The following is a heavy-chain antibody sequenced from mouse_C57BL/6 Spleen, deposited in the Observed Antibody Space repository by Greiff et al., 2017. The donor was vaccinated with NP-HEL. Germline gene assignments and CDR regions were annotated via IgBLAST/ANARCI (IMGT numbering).Heavy chain of an antibody. J-gene: IGHJ2*01. CDR2: ISSGGSYT. CDR1: GFTFSSYG. D-gene: IGHD3-2*02. Sequence: EVKLMESGGDLVKPGGSLKLSCAASGFTFSSYGMSWVRQTPDKRLEWVATISSGGSYTYYPDSVKGRFTISRDNAKNTLYLQMSSLKSEDTAMYYCARPLSGYLDYWGQGTTLTVSS. CDR3: ARPLSGYLDY. V-gene: IGHV5-6*01.